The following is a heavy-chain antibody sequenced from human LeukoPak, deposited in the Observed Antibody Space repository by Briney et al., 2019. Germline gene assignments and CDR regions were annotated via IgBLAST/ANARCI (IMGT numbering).Heavy chain of an antibody. Sequence: SQTLSLTCTVSGGSIRSGGYYWSWIRQHPGKGPEWIGYIYHSGSTYYNPSLKSRLIIPVDTSKNQFSLKLSSVTAADTAVYYCARDRQESSKWRLITAFEIWGQGTMVSVSS. CDR3: ARDRQESSKWRLITAFEI. CDR1: GGSIRSGGYY. CDR2: IYHSGST. V-gene: IGHV4-31*03. D-gene: IGHD3-16*01. J-gene: IGHJ3*02.